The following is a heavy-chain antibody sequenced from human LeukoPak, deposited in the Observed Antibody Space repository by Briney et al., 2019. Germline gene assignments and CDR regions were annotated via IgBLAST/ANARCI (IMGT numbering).Heavy chain of an antibody. CDR3: ARDLNGDFSLDS. D-gene: IGHD4-17*01. CDR1: GDNVSSKNSA. J-gene: IGHJ4*02. Sequence: SQTLSLTCAISGDNVSSKNSAWNWIRQSPLRGLEWLGRTYYRSKWSRDYAVSVRSRIAINPDTSKSQFSLQLNSVTPEDTAVYYCARDLNGDFSLDSWGQGTLVTVSS. V-gene: IGHV6-1*01. CDR2: TYYRSKWSR.